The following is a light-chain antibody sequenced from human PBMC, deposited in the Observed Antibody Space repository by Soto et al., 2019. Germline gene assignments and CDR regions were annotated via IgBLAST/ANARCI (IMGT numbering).Light chain of an antibody. V-gene: IGKV3-15*01. CDR1: QSISDT. Sequence: EIVMTHSPGARSVSPGGGATLSCMASQSISDTLAWYQQKPGQAPRLLIHGASTRATGFPARFSGSGSGTGFTLTISSLQSEDFAVYYCQQYNNWPWTFGQGTKVDIK. J-gene: IGKJ1*01. CDR3: QQYNNWPWT. CDR2: GAS.